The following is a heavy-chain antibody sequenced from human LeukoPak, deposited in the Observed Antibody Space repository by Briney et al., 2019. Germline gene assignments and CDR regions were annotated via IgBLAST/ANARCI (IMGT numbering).Heavy chain of an antibody. J-gene: IGHJ3*01. D-gene: IGHD2-21*01. V-gene: IGHV3-30-3*01. CDR1: GFTFSSYA. CDR3: ARAVVEGATRFAFNV. Sequence: GGSLRLSCAASGFTFSSYAMHWVRQAPGKGLEWVAVISYDGSNKYYADSVKGRFTISRDNSKNTLYLQMNSLRAEDTAVYYCARAVVEGATRFAFNVWGQGTLVTVSS. CDR2: ISYDGSNK.